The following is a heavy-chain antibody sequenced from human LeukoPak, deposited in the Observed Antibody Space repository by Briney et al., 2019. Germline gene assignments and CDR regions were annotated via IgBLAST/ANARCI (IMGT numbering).Heavy chain of an antibody. J-gene: IGHJ4*02. CDR3: AAENTYDSGTYYFLSDY. D-gene: IGHD3-10*01. Sequence: PSETLSLTCTVSGGSISSGTYYWSWIRQPAGKGLEWIGRIYTSGSTNYNPSLKSRVSISVDTSKNQFSLKLSSVTAADTAVYYCAAENTYDSGTYYFLSDYWGQGTLVTVSS. CDR1: GGSISSGTYY. CDR2: IYTSGST. V-gene: IGHV4-61*02.